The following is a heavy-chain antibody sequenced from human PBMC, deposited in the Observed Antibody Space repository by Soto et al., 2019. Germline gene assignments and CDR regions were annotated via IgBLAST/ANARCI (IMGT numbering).Heavy chain of an antibody. J-gene: IGHJ6*03. CDR2: IYYSGST. D-gene: IGHD3-3*01. CDR3: ARTYYDFWSGYAGSKSYYYYYMDV. CDR1: GGSISSYY. Sequence: SETLSLTCTVSGGSISSYYWSWIRQPPGKGLEWIGYIYYSGSTNYNPSLKSRVTISVDTSKNQFSLKLSSVTAADTAVYYCARTYYDFWSGYAGSKSYYYYYMDVWGKGTTVTVSS. V-gene: IGHV4-59*08.